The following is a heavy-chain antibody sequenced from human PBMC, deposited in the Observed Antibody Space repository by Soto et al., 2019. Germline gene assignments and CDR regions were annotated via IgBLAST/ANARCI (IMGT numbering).Heavy chain of an antibody. D-gene: IGHD2-21*01. CDR1: GGSISSGGYY. CDR3: ATGDGYPDY. Sequence: QVQLQESGPGLVKPSQTLSLSCTVSGGSISSGGYYWTWIRQHPGKGLEWIGYIYYSGGTHYNPSLKSRVSISLDTSKNQFSLKLTDVTAADTAVYYCATGDGYPDYWGQGTLVTVSS. CDR2: IYYSGGT. J-gene: IGHJ4*02. V-gene: IGHV4-31*03.